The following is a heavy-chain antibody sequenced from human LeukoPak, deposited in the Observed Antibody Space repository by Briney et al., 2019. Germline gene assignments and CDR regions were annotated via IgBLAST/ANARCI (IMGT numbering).Heavy chain of an antibody. J-gene: IGHJ6*02. CDR3: AKDMQWLGAFDYGMDV. CDR2: ISYDGSNK. V-gene: IGHV3-30*18. Sequence: GGSLRLSCAASGFTFSSYGMHWVRQAPGKGLEWVAVISYDGSNKYYADSVKGRFTISRDNSKNMLYLQMNSLRAEDTAVYYCAKDMQWLGAFDYGMDVWGQGTTVTVSS. D-gene: IGHD6-19*01. CDR1: GFTFSSYG.